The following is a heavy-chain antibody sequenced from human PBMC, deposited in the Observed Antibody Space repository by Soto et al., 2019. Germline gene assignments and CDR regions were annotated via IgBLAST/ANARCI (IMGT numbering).Heavy chain of an antibody. CDR2: ISGDNPGT. D-gene: IGHD2-2*01. CDR3: AKGHLGLCSSSICYYFDY. Sequence: HLLESGGGLEQPGGSLRISCADSGFIFSNYAISWVRHVPGKGLEWVSAISGDNPGTYYADSVKGRFTISRDNSKNTLYLQMNSLRAEDTALYSCAKGHLGLCSSSICYYFDYWGQGTLVTVSS. J-gene: IGHJ4*02. V-gene: IGHV3-23*01. CDR1: GFIFSNYA.